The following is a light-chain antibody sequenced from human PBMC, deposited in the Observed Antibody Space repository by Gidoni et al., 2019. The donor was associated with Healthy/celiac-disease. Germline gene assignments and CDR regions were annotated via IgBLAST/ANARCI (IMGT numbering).Light chain of an antibody. CDR1: QSVSSY. CDR2: DAS. Sequence: EMVLTHSPATLSSSPGERATISCGASQSVSSYLAWYQQKPGQAPKLLIYDASNRATGVPSRFSGSGSGTDFTLTISSLEPEDFAVYYCQQHSNWPLTFGGGTKVEIK. J-gene: IGKJ4*01. V-gene: IGKV3-11*01. CDR3: QQHSNWPLT.